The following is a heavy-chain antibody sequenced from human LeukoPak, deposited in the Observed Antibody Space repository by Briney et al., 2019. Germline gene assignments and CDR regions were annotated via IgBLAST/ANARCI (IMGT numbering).Heavy chain of an antibody. D-gene: IGHD2-15*01. CDR3: ARLEVVAAIVDY. Sequence: PSETLSLTCTVSGGSISSSSYYWGWIRQPPGKGLEWIGSIYYSGSTYYNPSLKSRVTISVDTPKNQFSLKLSSVTAADTAVYYCARLEVVAAIVDYWGQGTLVTVSS. CDR1: GGSISSSSYY. V-gene: IGHV4-39*01. CDR2: IYYSGST. J-gene: IGHJ4*02.